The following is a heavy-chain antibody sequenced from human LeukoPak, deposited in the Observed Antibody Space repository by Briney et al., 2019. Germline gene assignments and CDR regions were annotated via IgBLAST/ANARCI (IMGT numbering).Heavy chain of an antibody. CDR1: GYSFTSYW. J-gene: IGHJ5*02. CDR3: ARRERYCSGGSCQTAGNWFDP. CDR2: IYPGGSDT. Sequence: GESLKISCKGSGYSFTSYWIGWVRQMPGKGLEWMGIIYPGGSDTRYSPSFQGQVTISADKSISTAYLQWSSLKASDTAMYYCARRERYCSGGSCQTAGNWFDPWGQGTLVTVSS. V-gene: IGHV5-51*01. D-gene: IGHD2-15*01.